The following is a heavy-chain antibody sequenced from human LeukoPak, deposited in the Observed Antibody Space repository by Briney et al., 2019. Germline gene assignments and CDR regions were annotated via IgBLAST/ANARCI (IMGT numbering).Heavy chain of an antibody. CDR1: GFSLSTSGVG. V-gene: IGHV2-5*01. Sequence: SGPTLVNPTQTLTLTCTFSGFSLSTSGVGVGWIRQPPGKALEWLALIYWNDDKRYSPSLKSRLTITKDTSKNQVVLTMTNMDPVDTATYYCAHNRDIPYGDYVVDYWGQGTLVTVSS. CDR3: AHNRDIPYGDYVVDY. J-gene: IGHJ4*02. CDR2: IYWNDDK. D-gene: IGHD4-17*01.